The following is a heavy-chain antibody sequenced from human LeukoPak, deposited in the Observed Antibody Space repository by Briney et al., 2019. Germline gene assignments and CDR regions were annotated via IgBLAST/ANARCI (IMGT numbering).Heavy chain of an antibody. Sequence: GGPLRLSCAASGFTVSSNYMSWVRQAPGKGLEWVSAISDSGGSTYYADSVKGRFTISRDNSKNTLYLQMNSLRTEDTAVYYCASGMWLPPNQGGDAFDIWGQGTMVTVSS. CDR1: GFTVSSNY. J-gene: IGHJ3*02. V-gene: IGHV3-66*02. D-gene: IGHD5-12*01. CDR3: ASGMWLPPNQGGDAFDI. CDR2: ISDSGGST.